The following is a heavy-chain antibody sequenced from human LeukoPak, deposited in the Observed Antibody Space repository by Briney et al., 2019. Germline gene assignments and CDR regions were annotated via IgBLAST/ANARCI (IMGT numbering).Heavy chain of an antibody. Sequence: PSQTLSLTCAVSGESFSDYYWIWIRQFPGKGLEWIGEITHSGATNYNPSLKNRVTISIDTSKKQFSLRLRSLTAADTGVFYCARGLRSVTWERELMYYHFYGMDVWGQGTTVSVS. D-gene: IGHD1-26*01. V-gene: IGHV4-34*01. CDR2: ITHSGAT. CDR1: GESFSDYY. J-gene: IGHJ6*02. CDR3: ARGLRSVTWERELMYYHFYGMDV.